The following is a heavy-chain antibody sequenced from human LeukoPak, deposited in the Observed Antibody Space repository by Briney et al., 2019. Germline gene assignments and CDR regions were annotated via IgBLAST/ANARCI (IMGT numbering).Heavy chain of an antibody. D-gene: IGHD5-12*01. J-gene: IGHJ4*02. Sequence: GGSLRLSCAASGFTFSSYAMHWVRQAPGKGLEYVSGIRSNGGNTYYANSVKGRFTISRDNSKNTLYLQMGSLRAEDMAVYYWARAGGYGGYVDFDDWGQGTPVTVSS. CDR1: GFTFSSYA. CDR3: ARAGGYGGYVDFDD. V-gene: IGHV3-64*01. CDR2: IRSNGGNT.